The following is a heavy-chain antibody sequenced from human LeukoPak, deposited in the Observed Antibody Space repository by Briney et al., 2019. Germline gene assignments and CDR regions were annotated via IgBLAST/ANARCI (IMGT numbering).Heavy chain of an antibody. CDR2: IIPIFGTA. CDR1: GGTFSSYA. Sequence: VKVSCKASGGTFSSYAISWVRQAPGQGLEWMGGIIPIFGTANYAQKFQGRVTITTDESTSTAYMELSSLRSEDTAVYYCARALFGVVKNWFDPWGQGTLVTVSS. CDR3: ARALFGVVKNWFDP. V-gene: IGHV1-69*05. D-gene: IGHD3-3*01. J-gene: IGHJ5*02.